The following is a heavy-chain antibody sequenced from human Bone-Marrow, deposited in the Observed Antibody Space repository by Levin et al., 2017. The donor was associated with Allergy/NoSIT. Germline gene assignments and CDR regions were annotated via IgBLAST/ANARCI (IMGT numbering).Heavy chain of an antibody. J-gene: IGHJ5*02. V-gene: IGHV3-7*01. Sequence: EASVKVSCAASGFTFSNSWMSWVRQTPGKGLEWVANIKEDGSEKYYVDSVKGRFTISRDNAKNSLYVQMNSLRAEDTAVYYCARDQFRRATIGARWFDPWGQGTLVIVSS. D-gene: IGHD5-24*01. CDR2: IKEDGSEK. CDR3: ARDQFRRATIGARWFDP. CDR1: GFTFSNSW.